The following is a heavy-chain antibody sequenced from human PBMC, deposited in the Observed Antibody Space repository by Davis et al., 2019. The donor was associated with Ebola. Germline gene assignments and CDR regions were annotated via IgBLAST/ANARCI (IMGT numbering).Heavy chain of an antibody. Sequence: GESLKISCAASGFTFNNYAMSWVRQAPGKGLEWVSSITNTGGSTYYADSVKGRFTISRDNSKNTLYLQMNSLRAEDTAVYYCATGIEVGLDYWGHGTLVTVSS. V-gene: IGHV3-23*01. J-gene: IGHJ4*01. D-gene: IGHD2-2*01. CDR1: GFTFNNYA. CDR3: ATGIEVGLDY. CDR2: ITNTGGST.